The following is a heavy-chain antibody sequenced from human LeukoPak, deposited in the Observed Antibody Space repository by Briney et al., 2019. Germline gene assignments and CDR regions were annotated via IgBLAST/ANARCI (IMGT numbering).Heavy chain of an antibody. CDR3: TRVGYIDEGIDY. D-gene: IGHD5-24*01. CDR1: GFPFSSYW. J-gene: IGHJ4*02. CDR2: IKQDGSKK. V-gene: IGHV3-7*04. Sequence: WGSLRLSCVASGFPFSSYWMTWVRQAPGKGLEWVANIKQDGSKKSYVDSVKGRFTISRDNAKNSLYLQMNSLRAEDTAIYYRTRVGYIDEGIDYWGQGTLVTVSS.